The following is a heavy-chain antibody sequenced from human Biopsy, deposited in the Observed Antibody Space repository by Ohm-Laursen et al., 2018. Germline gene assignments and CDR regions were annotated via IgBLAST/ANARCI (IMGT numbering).Heavy chain of an antibody. CDR2: VYYTGST. V-gene: IGHV4-59*01. CDR3: ARDRGYYSDRTVPGYFDL. D-gene: IGHD3-22*01. Sequence: SETLSFTCTVSGVSISSYYWSWIRQPPGQGLEWIGYVYYTGSTEDNPSLQSRVTISVDTSKNHFSLRLRSVTPADTAIYYCARDRGYYSDRTVPGYFDLWGRGTLVTVSS. J-gene: IGHJ2*01. CDR1: GVSISSYY.